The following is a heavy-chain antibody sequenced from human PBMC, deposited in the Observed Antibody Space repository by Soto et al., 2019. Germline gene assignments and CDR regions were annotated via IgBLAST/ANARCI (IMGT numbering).Heavy chain of an antibody. CDR2: MNPNSGDT. CDR1: GYTFTSYD. J-gene: IGHJ4*02. CDR3: ARGSQWFAVTTD. D-gene: IGHD4-17*01. Sequence: QVQLVQSGAEVKKPGASVKVSCKASGYTFTSYDINWVRQATGQGLEWMGWMNPNSGDTGYAQKFQGRVTMTKNTSISTAYMELSSLRSEDTAVYYCARGSQWFAVTTDWGQGTLVTVSS. V-gene: IGHV1-8*01.